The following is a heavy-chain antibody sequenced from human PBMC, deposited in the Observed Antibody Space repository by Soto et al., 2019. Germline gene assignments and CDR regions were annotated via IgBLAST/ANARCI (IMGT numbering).Heavy chain of an antibody. CDR2: IYYSGST. Sequence: PSETLSLTCTVSGGSISSYYWSWIRQPPGKGLEWIGYIYYSGSTNYNPSLKSRVTISVDTSKNQFSLKLSSVTAADTAVYYCARATRSRYCSGGSCYSPGIDYWGQGTLVTVSS. J-gene: IGHJ4*02. CDR3: ARATRSRYCSGGSCYSPGIDY. CDR1: GGSISSYY. V-gene: IGHV4-59*01. D-gene: IGHD2-15*01.